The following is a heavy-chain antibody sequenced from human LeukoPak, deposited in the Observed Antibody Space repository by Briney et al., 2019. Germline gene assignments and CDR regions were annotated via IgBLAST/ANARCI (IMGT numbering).Heavy chain of an antibody. Sequence: PGGSRRLSCAASGFTFSSYGMHWVRQAPGKGLEWVAVIWYDGSNKYYADSVKGRFTISRDNSKNTLYLQMNSLRAEDTAVYYCAVGGRRGGFVSAGFDYWGQGTLVTVSS. CDR2: IWYDGSNK. CDR3: AVGGRRGGFVSAGFDY. J-gene: IGHJ4*02. D-gene: IGHD3-16*01. CDR1: GFTFSSYG. V-gene: IGHV3-33*01.